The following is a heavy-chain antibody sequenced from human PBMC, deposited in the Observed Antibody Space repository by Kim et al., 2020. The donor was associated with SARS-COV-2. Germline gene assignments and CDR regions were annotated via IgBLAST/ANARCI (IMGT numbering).Heavy chain of an antibody. CDR2: DGGSR. J-gene: IGHJ4*02. D-gene: IGHD3-3*02. V-gene: IGHV3-74*01. Sequence: DGGSRYYAEYEKGRFTTSRDNAKSMVYLQMNSLRLDDTAIYYCTSIFEYWGQGALVTVSA. CDR3: TSIFEY.